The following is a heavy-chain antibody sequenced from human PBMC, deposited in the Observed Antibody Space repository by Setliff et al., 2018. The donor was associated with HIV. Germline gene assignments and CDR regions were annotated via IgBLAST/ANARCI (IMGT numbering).Heavy chain of an antibody. CDR1: GYTFTRYG. D-gene: IGHD2-15*01. V-gene: IGHV1-8*03. CDR3: ARTRSGGSSVYYYYYMDV. CDR2: MNPDSGNT. J-gene: IGHJ6*03. Sequence: GASVKVSCKASGYTFTRYGISWVRQATGQGLEWMGWMNPDSGNTGSAQNFQGRLTITWNTSISTAYMELGSLGFDDTAVYFCARTRSGGSSVYYYYYMDVWGQGTAVTVSS.